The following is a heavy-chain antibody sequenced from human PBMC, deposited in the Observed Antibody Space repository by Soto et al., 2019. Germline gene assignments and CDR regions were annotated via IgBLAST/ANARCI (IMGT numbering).Heavy chain of an antibody. V-gene: IGHV3-30*18. D-gene: IGHD3-22*01. J-gene: IGHJ4*02. CDR2: ISYDGSNK. CDR1: GFTFSSYG. CDR3: AKDKTDWYYYDSSGYFDY. Sequence: GGSLRLSCAASGFTFSSYGMHWVRQAPGKGLEWVAVISYDGSNKYYADSVKGRFTISRDNSKNTLYLQMNSLRAEDTAVYYCAKDKTDWYYYDSSGYFDYWGQGTLVTVSS.